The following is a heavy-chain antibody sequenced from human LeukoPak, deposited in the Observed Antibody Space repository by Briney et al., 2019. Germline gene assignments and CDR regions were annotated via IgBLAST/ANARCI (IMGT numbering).Heavy chain of an antibody. CDR3: ARHGYCSSTSCYPDY. CDR2: MHYSGST. J-gene: IGHJ4*02. Sequence: PSETLSLTCTVSGGSISGGHYYWGWIRQPPGKGLEWIGIMHYSGSTDYNPSLRSRVAISVDTSKNQFSLRLRFVTAADTAVYYCARHGYCSSTSCYPDYWGQGTLVTVSS. V-gene: IGHV4-39*01. D-gene: IGHD2-2*03. CDR1: GGSISGGHYY.